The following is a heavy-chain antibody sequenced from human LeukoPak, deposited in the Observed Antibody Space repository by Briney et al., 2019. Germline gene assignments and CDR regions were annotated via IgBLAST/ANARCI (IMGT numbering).Heavy chain of an antibody. D-gene: IGHD3-16*02. J-gene: IGHJ3*02. V-gene: IGHV4-61*02. Sequence: SETLSLTCTVSGGSISSGSYYWSWIRQPAGKGLEWIGRIYTSGSTNYNPSLKSRVTISVDTSKNQFSLKLSSVTAADTAVYYCATFYDYVWGSYRDDAFDIWGQGTMVTVSS. CDR2: IYTSGST. CDR3: ATFYDYVWGSYRDDAFDI. CDR1: GGSISSGSYY.